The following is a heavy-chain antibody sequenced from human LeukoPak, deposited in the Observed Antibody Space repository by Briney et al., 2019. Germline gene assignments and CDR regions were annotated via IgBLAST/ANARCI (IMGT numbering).Heavy chain of an antibody. D-gene: IGHD3-16*01. CDR1: GFTFSSYA. J-gene: IGHJ4*02. V-gene: IGHV3-23*01. Sequence: PGGSLRLSCAASGFTFSSYAMSWVRQAPGKGLEWVSAISGSGGSTYYADSVRGRFTISRDNSRATLYLQMNSLRAEDTAVYYCAKGYYDYVWGSYYFDYWGQGSQVTVSS. CDR3: AKGYYDYVWGSYYFDY. CDR2: ISGSGGST.